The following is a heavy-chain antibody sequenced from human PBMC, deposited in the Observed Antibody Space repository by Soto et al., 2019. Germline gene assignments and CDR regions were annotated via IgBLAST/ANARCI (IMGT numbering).Heavy chain of an antibody. V-gene: IGHV3-48*03. CDR2: ISSSGSTI. Sequence: GGSLRLSCAASGFTFSGYEMNWVRQAPGKGLEWVSYISSSGSTIYYADSVKGRFTISRDNAKNSLYLQMNSLRAEDTAVYYCAREAYDFWSGYYTGGNWFDPWGQGTLVTVSS. J-gene: IGHJ5*02. CDR1: GFTFSGYE. CDR3: AREAYDFWSGYYTGGNWFDP. D-gene: IGHD3-3*01.